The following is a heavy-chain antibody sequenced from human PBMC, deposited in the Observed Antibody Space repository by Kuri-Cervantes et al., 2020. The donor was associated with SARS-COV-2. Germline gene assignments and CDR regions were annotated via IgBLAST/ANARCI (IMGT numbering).Heavy chain of an antibody. Sequence: SVKVSCKASGGTFSSYAIIWVRQAPGQGLEWMGGIIPIFGTANYAQKFQGRVTITADESTSTAYMELSSLRSDDTAVYYCARDFGFSVLLYWFDPWGQGTLVTVSS. V-gene: IGHV1-69*13. D-gene: IGHD2-2*01. CDR1: GGTFSSYA. CDR2: IIPIFGTA. CDR3: ARDFGFSVLLYWFDP. J-gene: IGHJ5*02.